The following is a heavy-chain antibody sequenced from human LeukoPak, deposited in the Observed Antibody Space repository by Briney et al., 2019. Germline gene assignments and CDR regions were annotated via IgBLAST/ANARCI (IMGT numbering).Heavy chain of an antibody. Sequence: GASVKVSCKASGYIFTNYGISWVRQAPGQGLEWMGGIIPIFGTANYAQKFQGRVTITADESTGTAYMELSSLRSEDTAVYYCARDSGSSWDYWGQGTLVTVSS. J-gene: IGHJ4*02. CDR2: IIPIFGTA. D-gene: IGHD6-13*01. CDR3: ARDSGSSWDY. V-gene: IGHV1-69*13. CDR1: GYIFTNYG.